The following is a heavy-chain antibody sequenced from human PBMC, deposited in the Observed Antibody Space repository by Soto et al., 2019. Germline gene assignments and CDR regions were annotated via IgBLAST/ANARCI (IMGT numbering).Heavy chain of an antibody. J-gene: IGHJ6*02. CDR2: IRAYNGDT. CDR3: ARIAAESDFAMDV. CDR1: GYIFTTYI. D-gene: IGHD6-25*01. Sequence: QVQLVQSGAEVKKPGASLKVSCKASGYIFTTYIITWVRQAPGQGLEWMGWIRAYNGDTTYPQKVHSRVTMTMETSTSTAYMELRSLRSDDTAVYYCARIAAESDFAMDVWGQGTTVTVSS. V-gene: IGHV1-18*01.